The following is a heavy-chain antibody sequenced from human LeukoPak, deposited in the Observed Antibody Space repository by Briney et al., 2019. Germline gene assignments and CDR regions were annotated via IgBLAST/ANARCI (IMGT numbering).Heavy chain of an antibody. Sequence: SETLSLTCAVYGGSFSGYYWSWIRQPPGKGLEWIGEINHSGSTNYNPSLKSRVTISVDTSKNQFSLKLSSVTAADTAVYYCAREPSVVVPDARYNWFDPWGQGTLVTVSS. CDR1: GGSFSGYY. CDR2: INHSGST. V-gene: IGHV4-34*01. J-gene: IGHJ5*02. D-gene: IGHD2-2*01. CDR3: AREPSVVVPDARYNWFDP.